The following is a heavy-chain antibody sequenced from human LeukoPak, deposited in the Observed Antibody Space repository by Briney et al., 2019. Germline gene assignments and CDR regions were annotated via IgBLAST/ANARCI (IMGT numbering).Heavy chain of an antibody. Sequence: PSETLSLTCAVYGGSFSGYYWSWIRQPPGKGLEWIGEINHSGSTNYNPSLKSRVTISVDTSKNQFSLKLSSVTAADTAVYYCARRRVLDASFDYWGQGTLVTVSS. CDR3: ARRRVLDASFDY. J-gene: IGHJ4*02. V-gene: IGHV4-34*01. CDR2: INHSGST. CDR1: GGSFSGYY. D-gene: IGHD3-16*01.